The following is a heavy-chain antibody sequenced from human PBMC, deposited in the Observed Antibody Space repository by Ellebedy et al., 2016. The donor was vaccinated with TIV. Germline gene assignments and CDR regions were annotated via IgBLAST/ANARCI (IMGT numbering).Heavy chain of an antibody. J-gene: IGHJ4*02. Sequence: MPGGSLRLSCAVYGGSFSGYYWSWIRQPPGKGLEWIGEINHSGSTNYNPSLKSRVTISVDTSKNQLSLKMSSVTAADTAVYYCATGPNQDFFDYWGPGTLVTVSS. CDR1: GGSFSGYY. V-gene: IGHV4-34*01. CDR2: INHSGST. D-gene: IGHD1-14*01. CDR3: ATGPNQDFFDY.